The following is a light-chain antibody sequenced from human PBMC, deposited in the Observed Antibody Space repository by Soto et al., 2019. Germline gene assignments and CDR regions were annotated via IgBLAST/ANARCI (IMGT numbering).Light chain of an antibody. CDR3: QQYTDWTTT. Sequence: EIVLTQYPATLSVSPGDRATLSCRASQSINSNLAWYKQQPGQAPRLLIYAASTRATAVTDRFSVMGSGPDLTLTITSLQSDDFAVYFCQQYTDWTTTFGQGTRLEIK. CDR1: QSINSN. J-gene: IGKJ5*01. V-gene: IGKV3-15*01. CDR2: AAS.